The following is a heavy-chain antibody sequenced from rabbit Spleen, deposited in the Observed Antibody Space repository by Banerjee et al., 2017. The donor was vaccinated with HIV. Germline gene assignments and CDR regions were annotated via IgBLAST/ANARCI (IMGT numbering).Heavy chain of an antibody. Sequence: QLKESGGGLVQPGGSLKLFCKASGFTLSSYYMNWVRQAPGKGLEWIGYIDPVFGITYYANWVNGRFSISRENAQNTLYLQLNSLTAADTATYFCTRDGESDGYLDWWDLWGQGTLVTVS. D-gene: IGHD6-1*01. J-gene: IGHJ5*01. V-gene: IGHV1S7*01. CDR2: IDPVFGIT. CDR1: GFTLSSYY. CDR3: TRDGESDGYLDWWDL.